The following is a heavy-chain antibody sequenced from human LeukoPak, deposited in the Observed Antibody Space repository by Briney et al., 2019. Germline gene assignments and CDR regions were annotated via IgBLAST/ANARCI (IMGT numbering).Heavy chain of an antibody. CDR2: ISASGDAT. CDR1: GFTFSTYA. J-gene: IGHJ4*02. V-gene: IGHV3-23*01. Sequence: GGSLRLSCAASGFTFSTYALSWVRQAPGKGLEWVSAISASGDATYYADSVKGRFTISRDISKNTLYLQMNSLRAEDTAVYYCAKLTSGWFEDYWGLGTLVTVSS. D-gene: IGHD6-19*01. CDR3: AKLTSGWFEDY.